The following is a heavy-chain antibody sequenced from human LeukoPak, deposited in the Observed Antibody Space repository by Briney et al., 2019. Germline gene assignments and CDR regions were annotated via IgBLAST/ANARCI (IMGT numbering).Heavy chain of an antibody. CDR2: ISGSGGST. Sequence: GGSLRLSCAASGFTFSSYAMSRVRQAPGKGLEWVSAISGSGGSTYYADSVKGRFTISRDNSKNTLYLQMNSLRAEDTAVYYCAKDSNSSWYYDYWGQGTLVTVSS. CDR3: AKDSNSSWYYDY. V-gene: IGHV3-23*01. D-gene: IGHD6-13*01. CDR1: GFTFSSYA. J-gene: IGHJ4*02.